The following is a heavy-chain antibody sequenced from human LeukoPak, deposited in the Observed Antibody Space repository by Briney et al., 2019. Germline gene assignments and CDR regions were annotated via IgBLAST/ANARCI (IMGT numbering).Heavy chain of an antibody. CDR2: ISYDGSNK. CDR1: GFTFSSYW. CDR3: ARDLYDFWSGYYTGIGDY. J-gene: IGHJ4*02. V-gene: IGHV3-30-3*01. Sequence: GGSLRLSCAASGFTFSSYWMNWARQAPGKGLEWVAVISYDGSNKYYADSVKDRFTISRDNSKNTLYLQMNSLRAEDTAVYYCARDLYDFWSGYYTGIGDYWGQGTLVTVSS. D-gene: IGHD3-3*01.